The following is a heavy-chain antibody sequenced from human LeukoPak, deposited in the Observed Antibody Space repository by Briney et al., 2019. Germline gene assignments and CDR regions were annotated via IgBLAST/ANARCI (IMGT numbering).Heavy chain of an antibody. Sequence: ASVKVSCKASGYSFTSYGITWVRQAPGQGLEWMGWISAYNGNRNYAQKLQGRVTMTTDTSTSTAYMELRSLRSDDTAVYYCARDMFGGVTSPLDYWGQGTLVTVSS. J-gene: IGHJ4*02. V-gene: IGHV1-18*01. D-gene: IGHD3-16*01. CDR3: ARDMFGGVTSPLDY. CDR2: ISAYNGNR. CDR1: GYSFTSYG.